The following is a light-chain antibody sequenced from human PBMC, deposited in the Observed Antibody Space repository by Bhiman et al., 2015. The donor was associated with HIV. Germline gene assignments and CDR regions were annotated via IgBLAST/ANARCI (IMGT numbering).Light chain of an antibody. CDR3: CAYTGTSAPWV. J-gene: IGLJ3*02. CDR2: EVT. CDR1: SSDVGLYNS. V-gene: IGLV2-23*02. Sequence: QSALTQPASVSGSPGQSITISCTGTSSDVGLYNSVSWYQHHPGKAPKLLIYEVTKRPSGVSDRFSASKSGNTASLTISGLLAEDEADYYCCAYTGTSAPWVFGGGTKLTVL.